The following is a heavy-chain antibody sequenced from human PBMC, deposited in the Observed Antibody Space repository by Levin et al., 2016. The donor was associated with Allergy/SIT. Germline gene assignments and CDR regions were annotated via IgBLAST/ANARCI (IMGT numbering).Heavy chain of an antibody. D-gene: IGHD3-22*01. J-gene: IGHJ4*02. Sequence: SETLSLTCTVSGGSISSSSYYWGWIRQPPGKGLEWIGSIYYSGSTYYNPSLKSRVTISVDTSKNQFSLKLSSVTAADTAVYYCANIRRYYDSSGYYKGVQAEYYFDYWGQGTLVTVSS. V-gene: IGHV4-39*01. CDR3: ANIRRYYDSSGYYKGVQAEYYFDY. CDR1: GGSISSSSYY. CDR2: IYYSGST.